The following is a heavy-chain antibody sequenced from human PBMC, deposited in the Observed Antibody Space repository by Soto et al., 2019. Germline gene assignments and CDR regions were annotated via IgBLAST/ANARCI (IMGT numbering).Heavy chain of an antibody. J-gene: IGHJ6*02. Sequence: ASVKVSCKASGYTFTSYYIHWVRQAPGQGLEWMGIINPSGGSTTYAQKFQGRVTMTRDTSTSTAYMELSSLRSEDTAVYYCASLGAMVRGKYGMDVWGQGTTVTVSS. V-gene: IGHV1-46*01. CDR1: GYTFTSYY. CDR3: ASLGAMVRGKYGMDV. CDR2: INPSGGST. D-gene: IGHD3-10*01.